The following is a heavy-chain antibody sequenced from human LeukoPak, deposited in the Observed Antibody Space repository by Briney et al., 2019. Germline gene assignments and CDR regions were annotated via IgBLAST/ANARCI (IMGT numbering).Heavy chain of an antibody. CDR3: AAPGYDILTGYYSFDY. CDR2: IVVGSGNT. Sequence: SVTVSFKASGFTFTTSAVQWVRQARGQRLEWIGWIVVGSGNTNYAQKFQERVTITRDMSTSTAYMELSSLRSEDTAVYYCAAPGYDILTGYYSFDYWGQGTLVTVSS. CDR1: GFTFTTSA. J-gene: IGHJ4*02. V-gene: IGHV1-58*01. D-gene: IGHD3-9*01.